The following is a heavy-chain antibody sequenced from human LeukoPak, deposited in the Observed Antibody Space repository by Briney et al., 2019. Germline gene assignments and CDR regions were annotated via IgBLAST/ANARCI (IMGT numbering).Heavy chain of an antibody. J-gene: IGHJ4*02. CDR1: GFTFSSYA. D-gene: IGHD2-2*03. CDR3: ARDLSGYGYRGFDY. V-gene: IGHV3-30-3*01. Sequence: GGSLRLSCAASGFTFSSYAMHWVRQAPGKGLEWVAVISYDGSNKYYADSVKGRFTISRDNSKNTLYLQMNSLRAEDTAVYYRARDLSGYGYRGFDYWGQGTLVTVSS. CDR2: ISYDGSNK.